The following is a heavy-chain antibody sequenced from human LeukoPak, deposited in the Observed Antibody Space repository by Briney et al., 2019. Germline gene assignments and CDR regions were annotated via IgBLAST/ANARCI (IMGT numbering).Heavy chain of an antibody. CDR2: YYPGDSDI. D-gene: IGHD3-9*01. Sequence: GEWLQSSSQAPRFAFTSNWIGWLRPVPGKDLEWMGSYYPGDSDIRHSPSFQGQVPISADNSITTASLQWSSLKASDTAMYYCAGQPTNDFDILTGYYNAFDIGGQGAMVTVSP. CDR3: AGQPTNDFDILTGYYNAFDI. CDR1: RFAFTSNW. J-gene: IGHJ3*02. V-gene: IGHV5-51*01.